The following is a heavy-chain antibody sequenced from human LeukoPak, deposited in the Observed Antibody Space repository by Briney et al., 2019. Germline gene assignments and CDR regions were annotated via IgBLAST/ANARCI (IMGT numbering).Heavy chain of an antibody. Sequence: GGALRVSCAASGYTFRRYGMHWVPQAPGKGLECVSALSNRNNGGTTCYVDSVKGRFTISRDNSKNTLYLQMNSLRAEDTAVYYCAKGDIVATIDTLADYGGQGTLVTVSS. CDR2: LSNRNNGGTT. CDR3: AKGDIVATIDTLADY. CDR1: GYTFRRYG. J-gene: IGHJ4*02. D-gene: IGHD5-12*01. V-gene: IGHV3-23*01.